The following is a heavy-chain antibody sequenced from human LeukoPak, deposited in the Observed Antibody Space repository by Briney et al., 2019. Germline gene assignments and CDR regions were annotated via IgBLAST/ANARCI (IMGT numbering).Heavy chain of an antibody. CDR3: ARNWAAAGTYWYFDL. D-gene: IGHD6-13*01. CDR1: GFTFSSYS. J-gene: IGHJ2*01. Sequence: PGGSLRLSCAASGFTFSSYSMNWVRQAPGKGLEWVSSISSSSSYIYYADSVKGRFTISRDNAKNSLYLQMNSLRAEDTAMYYCARNWAAAGTYWYFDLWGRGTLVTVSS. V-gene: IGHV3-21*04. CDR2: ISSSSSYI.